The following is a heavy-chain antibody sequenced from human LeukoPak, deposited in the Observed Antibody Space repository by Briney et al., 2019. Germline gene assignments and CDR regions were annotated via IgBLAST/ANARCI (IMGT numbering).Heavy chain of an antibody. CDR3: ARYMAAAGTFDY. CDR2: INPNSGAT. V-gene: IGHV1-2*02. Sequence: ASVKVSCKASGYTFTAYYMHWVRQAPGQGLEWMGWINPNSGATYYEQKFQGRVTMTRDTSISTAYMEVSWLRSDDSAVYYCARYMAAAGTFDYWGQGTLVTVSS. J-gene: IGHJ4*02. D-gene: IGHD6-13*01. CDR1: GYTFTAYY.